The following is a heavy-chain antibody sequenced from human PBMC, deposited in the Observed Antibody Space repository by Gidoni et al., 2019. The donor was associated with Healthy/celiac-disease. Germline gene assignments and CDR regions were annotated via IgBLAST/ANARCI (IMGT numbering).Heavy chain of an antibody. CDR3: AKGLDVPGYSSGWYESRFDY. CDR2: ISWNSGSI. Sequence: EVQLVESGGGLVQPGRSLRLSCAASGFTFDASAMPWVRQAPGKGLGWVSGISWNSGSIGYADSVKGRFTISRDNAKNSLYLQMNSLRAEDTALYYCAKGLDVPGYSSGWYESRFDYWGQGTLVTVSS. V-gene: IGHV3-9*01. D-gene: IGHD6-19*01. J-gene: IGHJ4*02. CDR1: GFTFDASA.